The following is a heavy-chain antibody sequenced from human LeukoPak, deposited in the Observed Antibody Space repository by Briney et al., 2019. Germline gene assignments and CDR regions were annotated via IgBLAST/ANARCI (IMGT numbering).Heavy chain of an antibody. V-gene: IGHV1-8*03. CDR2: MDPNSGNT. CDR3: AREADYSNDNYYSYMDV. CDR1: GYTFTSYD. Sequence: ASVKVSCKASGYTFTSYDINWVRQATGQGLEWMGGMDPNSGNTGYAQKFQGRVTITRNTSISTAYMGLSSLRSEDTAVYYCAREADYSNDNYYSYMDVWGKGTTVTVSS. D-gene: IGHD4-11*01. J-gene: IGHJ6*03.